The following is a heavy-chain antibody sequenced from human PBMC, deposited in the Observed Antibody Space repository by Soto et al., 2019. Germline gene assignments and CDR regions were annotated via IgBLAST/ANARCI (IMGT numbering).Heavy chain of an antibody. CDR3: ARLEKAYCGGDCYSYYFDY. CDR1: GGTFSSYA. D-gene: IGHD2-21*02. Sequence: SVKVSCKASGGTFSSYAISWVRQAPGQGLEWMGGIIPIFGTANYAQKFQGRVTITADESTSTAYMDLSSLRSEDTAVYYCARLEKAYCGGDCYSYYFDYWGQGTLVTV. V-gene: IGHV1-69*13. J-gene: IGHJ4*02. CDR2: IIPIFGTA.